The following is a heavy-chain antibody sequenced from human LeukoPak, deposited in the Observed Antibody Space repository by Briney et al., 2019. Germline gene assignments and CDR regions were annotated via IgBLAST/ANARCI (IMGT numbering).Heavy chain of an antibody. V-gene: IGHV4-34*01. CDR1: GGSFSGYY. CDR2: INHSGST. J-gene: IGHJ4*02. Sequence: SETLSLTCAVYGGSFSGYYWSWIRQPPGKGLEWIGEINHSGSTNYNPSLKSRVTISVDTSKNQFSLKLSSVTAADTAVYYCARFGTQFITMVRGVYYFDYWGQGTLVTVSS. CDR3: ARFGTQFITMVRGVYYFDY. D-gene: IGHD3-10*01.